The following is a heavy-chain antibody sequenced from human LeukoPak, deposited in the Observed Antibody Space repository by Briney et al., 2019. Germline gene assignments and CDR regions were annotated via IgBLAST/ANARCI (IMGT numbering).Heavy chain of an antibody. Sequence: ASVKVSCKASGYTFTTYYMHWVRQAPGQGLEWMGVINPSGGSTSYAQKFQGRITMTRDTSTSTVYVELSSLRSEDSAVYYCASKDTSGWYEEAWGQGTLVTVSS. D-gene: IGHD6-19*01. CDR2: INPSGGST. V-gene: IGHV1-46*01. J-gene: IGHJ5*02. CDR1: GYTFTTYY. CDR3: ASKDTSGWYEEA.